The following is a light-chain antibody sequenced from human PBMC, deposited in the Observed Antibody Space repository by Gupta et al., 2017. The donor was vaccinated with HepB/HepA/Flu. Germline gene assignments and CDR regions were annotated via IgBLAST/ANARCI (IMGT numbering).Light chain of an antibody. Sequence: DIQMTQPPSSLSASVGDRVTITCLASQSISSYLNWYQQKPGKAPKLLIYAASSLQSGVPSRFSGSGSGTDFTLTISRLQPEDFATYFCQQSDSTPRTFGGGTKVEIK. CDR1: QSISSY. CDR3: QQSDSTPRT. J-gene: IGKJ4*01. V-gene: IGKV1-39*01. CDR2: AAS.